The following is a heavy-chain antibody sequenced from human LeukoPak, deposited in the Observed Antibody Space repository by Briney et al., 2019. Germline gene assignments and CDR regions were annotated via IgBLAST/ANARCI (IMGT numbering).Heavy chain of an antibody. CDR1: GYTFTGYY. V-gene: IGHV1-2*02. CDR3: ASVEDRVTTVTTFDY. J-gene: IGHJ4*02. D-gene: IGHD4-17*01. CDR2: INPNSGGT. Sequence: ASVKVSCKASGYTFTGYYMHWVRQAPGQGLEWMGWINPNSGGTNYAQKFQGRVTMTRDTSISTAYMELSRLRSDDTAVYYCASVEDRVTTVTTFDYWGQGTLVTVSS.